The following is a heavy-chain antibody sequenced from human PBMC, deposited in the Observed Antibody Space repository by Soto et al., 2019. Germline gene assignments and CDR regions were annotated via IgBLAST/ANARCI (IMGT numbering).Heavy chain of an antibody. J-gene: IGHJ6*02. CDR3: SSEGQAPYYYYGMDV. CDR1: GYTFTNYG. V-gene: IGHV1-18*01. CDR2: ISGYNGNT. Sequence: GASVKVSCKASGYTFTNYGFSWVRQPPGQGLEWMGWISGYNGNTKYAEKFQGRVTMTTDTSTSTAHRELRSLRSDDTAVYYCSSEGQAPYYYYGMDVRDQGTAGSVSS.